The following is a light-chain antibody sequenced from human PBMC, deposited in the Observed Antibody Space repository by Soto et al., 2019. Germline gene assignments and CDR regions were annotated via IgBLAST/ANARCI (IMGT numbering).Light chain of an antibody. CDR3: SSYTISAADV. V-gene: IGLV2-14*03. CDR1: SSDIGAYNF. Sequence: QSVLTQPASVSGSPGQSITISCTGTSSDIGAYNFVSWYQQHPGKAPKLMIYDVSNRPSGVSNRFSGSKSGDTASLTISGLQAEDEGDYYCSSYTISAADVFGTGTKVPDL. J-gene: IGLJ1*01. CDR2: DVS.